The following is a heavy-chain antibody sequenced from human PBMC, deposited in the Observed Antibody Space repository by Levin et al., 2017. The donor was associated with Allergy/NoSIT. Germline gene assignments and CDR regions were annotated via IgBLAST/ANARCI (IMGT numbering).Heavy chain of an antibody. CDR3: ARGPNPGYSSGWYIDY. V-gene: IGHV3-30-3*01. J-gene: IGHJ4*02. CDR1: GFTFSSYA. Sequence: GESLKISCAASGFTFSSYAMHWVRQAPGKGLEWVAVISYDGSNKYYADSVKGRFTISRDNSKNTLYLQMNSLRAEDTAVYYCARGPNPGYSSGWYIDYWGQGTLVTVSS. D-gene: IGHD6-19*01. CDR2: ISYDGSNK.